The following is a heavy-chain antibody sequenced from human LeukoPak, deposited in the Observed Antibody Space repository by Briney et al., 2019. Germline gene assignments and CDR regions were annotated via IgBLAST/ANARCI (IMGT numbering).Heavy chain of an antibody. CDR1: GGSISSYY. D-gene: IGHD6-6*01. J-gene: IGHJ3*02. V-gene: IGHV4-4*07. CDR3: ARDRGEQLEGAFDI. Sequence: KPSETLSLTCTVSGGSISSYYWSWIRQPAGKGLEWIGRIYTSGSTNYNPSLKSRVTMSVDTSKNQFSLKLSSVTAADTAVYYCARDRGEQLEGAFDIWGQGTMVTVSS. CDR2: IYTSGST.